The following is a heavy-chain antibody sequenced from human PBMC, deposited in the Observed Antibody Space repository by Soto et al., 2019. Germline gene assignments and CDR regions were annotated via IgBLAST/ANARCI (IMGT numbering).Heavy chain of an antibody. V-gene: IGHV1-69*12. D-gene: IGHD6-13*01. Sequence: QVQLVQSGAEVKKPGSSVKVSCKASGGTFGIYAITWVRQAPGQGLEWMGGIIAFSDIVNYTQKLQGRVTITADESTSTAYLDLSSLRSDDTAVYYCARSLYSSSWYHSGNSYYYYGMDGWGQGTTVTVSS. CDR2: IIAFSDIV. J-gene: IGHJ6*02. CDR1: GGTFGIYA. CDR3: ARSLYSSSWYHSGNSYYYYGMDG.